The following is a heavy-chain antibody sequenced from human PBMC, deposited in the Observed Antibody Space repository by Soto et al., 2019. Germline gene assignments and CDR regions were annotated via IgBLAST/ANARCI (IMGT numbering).Heavy chain of an antibody. D-gene: IGHD5-18*01. CDR1: GYTFTSYA. CDR2: INAGNGNT. J-gene: IGHJ6*03. Sequence: ASVKVSCKASGYTFTSYAMHWVRQAPGQRLEWMGWINAGNGNTKYSQKFQGRVTITRDTSASTAYMELSSLRSEDTAVYYCARDTAMADAPYYYYYMDVWGKGTTVTVSS. V-gene: IGHV1-3*01. CDR3: ARDTAMADAPYYYYYMDV.